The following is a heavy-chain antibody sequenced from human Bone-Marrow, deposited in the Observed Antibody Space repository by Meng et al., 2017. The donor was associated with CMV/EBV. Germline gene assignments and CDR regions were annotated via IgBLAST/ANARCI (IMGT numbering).Heavy chain of an antibody. D-gene: IGHD4-17*01. J-gene: IGHJ6*02. CDR3: ATASTVTTHPPYYYYYYGMDV. V-gene: IGHV3-23*03. Sequence: ETLSLTCAASGFTFSSYAMSWVRQAPGKGLEWVSVIYSGGSSTYYADSVKGRFTISRDNSKNTLYLQMNSLRAEDTAVYYCATASTVTTHPPYYYYYYGMDVWGQGTTVTVSS. CDR2: IYSGGSST. CDR1: GFTFSSYA.